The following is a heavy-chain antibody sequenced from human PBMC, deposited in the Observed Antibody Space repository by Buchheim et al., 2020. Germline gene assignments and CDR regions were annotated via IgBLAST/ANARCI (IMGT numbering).Heavy chain of an antibody. CDR2: ISYDGSNK. V-gene: IGHV3-30*03. CDR3: ARDLHVGEVY. Sequence: QVQLVESGGGVVQPGRSLRLSCAASGFTFISYGMHWVRQTPGKGLEWVAAISYDGSNKYYADSVKGRFTISRDNSKNTLYLQMNSLRPEDTAVYYCARDLHVGEVYWGQGTL. J-gene: IGHJ4*02. CDR1: GFTFISYG. D-gene: IGHD3-10*01.